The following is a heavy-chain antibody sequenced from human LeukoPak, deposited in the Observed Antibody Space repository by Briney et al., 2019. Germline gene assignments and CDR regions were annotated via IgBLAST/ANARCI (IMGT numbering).Heavy chain of an antibody. CDR2: ISGSGGST. V-gene: IGHV3-23*01. J-gene: IGHJ5*02. Sequence: GGSLRLSCAASGFTFSSYAMSWVRQAPGKGLEWVSAISGSGGSTYYADSVKGRFTISRDNAKNSLYLQMNSLRAEDTAVYYCARDSPDIVVGWFDPWGQGTLVTVSS. CDR1: GFTFSSYA. CDR3: ARDSPDIVVGWFDP. D-gene: IGHD2-2*01.